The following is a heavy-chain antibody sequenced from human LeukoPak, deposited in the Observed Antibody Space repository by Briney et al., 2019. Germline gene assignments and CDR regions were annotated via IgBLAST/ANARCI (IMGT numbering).Heavy chain of an antibody. J-gene: IGHJ4*02. D-gene: IGHD3-22*01. Sequence: GGSLRLSCAASGFTVSSNYMSWVRQAPGKGLEWASVIYSGGSTYYADSVKGRFTISRDNSKNTLYLQMNSLRAEDTAVYYCARVYGGYYDSSGYWYYFDYWGQGTLVTVSS. CDR1: GFTVSSNY. CDR3: ARVYGGYYDSSGYWYYFDY. V-gene: IGHV3-53*01. CDR2: IYSGGST.